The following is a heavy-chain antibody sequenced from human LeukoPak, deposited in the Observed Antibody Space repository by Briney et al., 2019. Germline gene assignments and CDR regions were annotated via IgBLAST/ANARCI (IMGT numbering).Heavy chain of an antibody. V-gene: IGHV1-2*02. Sequence: ASVKVSCKASGYTFTAYYIHWVRQAPGQGLEWMGWVNPNRGDTKYAQKFQGRVTMTRDTSISTVYIELSRLGSDDTAVYYCARVFPYCSNGVCYELDALDIWGQGTMVTVSS. CDR1: GYTFTAYY. CDR3: ARVFPYCSNGVCYELDALDI. D-gene: IGHD2-8*01. CDR2: VNPNRGDT. J-gene: IGHJ3*02.